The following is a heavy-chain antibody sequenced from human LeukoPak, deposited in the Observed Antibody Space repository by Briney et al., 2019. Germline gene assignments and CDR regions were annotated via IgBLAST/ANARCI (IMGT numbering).Heavy chain of an antibody. CDR1: GGSISSSSYY. CDR2: IYYSGST. V-gene: IGHV4-39*01. J-gene: IGHJ6*02. Sequence: SETLSLTCTVSGGSISSSSYYWGWIRQPPGKGLEWIGSIYYSGSTYYNPSLKSRVTISVDTSKNQFSLKLSSVTAADTAVYYCARGYCSGGSCYRYYYYYGMDVWGQGTTDTVSS. D-gene: IGHD2-15*01. CDR3: ARGYCSGGSCYRYYYYYGMDV.